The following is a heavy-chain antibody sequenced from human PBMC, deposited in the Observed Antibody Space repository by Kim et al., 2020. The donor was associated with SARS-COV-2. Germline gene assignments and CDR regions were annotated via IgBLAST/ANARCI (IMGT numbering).Heavy chain of an antibody. J-gene: IGHJ4*02. D-gene: IGHD3-10*01. CDR3: ARADYYGTQVDY. V-gene: IGHV3-11*06. Sequence: YGDSVKGRFTISRDNGKNSLYLQMNSLRAEDTAVYYCARADYYGTQVDYWGQGTLVIVSS.